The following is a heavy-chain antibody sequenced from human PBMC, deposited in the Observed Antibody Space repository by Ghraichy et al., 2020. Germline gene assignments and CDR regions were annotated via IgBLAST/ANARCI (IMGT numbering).Heavy chain of an antibody. J-gene: IGHJ6*03. V-gene: IGHV4-34*01. D-gene: IGHD1-26*01. Sequence: SKTLSLTCAVYGGSFSGYYWSWIRQPPGKGLEWIGEINHSGSTNYNPSLKSRVTISVDTSKNQFSLKLSSVTAADTAVYYCVRGGIVGATMPYYYMDVWGKGTTVTVSS. CDR1: GGSFSGYY. CDR3: VRGGIVGATMPYYYMDV. CDR2: INHSGST.